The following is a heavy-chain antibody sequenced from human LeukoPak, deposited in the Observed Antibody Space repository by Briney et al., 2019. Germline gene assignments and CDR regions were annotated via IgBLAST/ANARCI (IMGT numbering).Heavy chain of an antibody. V-gene: IGHV4-4*09. CDR1: GGSISSYY. CDR3: ARVRYQLLYVDY. D-gene: IGHD2-2*01. Sequence: SETLSLTCTVSGGSISSYYWSWIRQPPGKGLEWIGYIYTSGSTNYNPSLKSRVTISVDTSKNQFSLKLSSVTAADTAVYYCARVRYQLLYVDYWGQGTLVTVSS. CDR2: IYTSGST. J-gene: IGHJ4*02.